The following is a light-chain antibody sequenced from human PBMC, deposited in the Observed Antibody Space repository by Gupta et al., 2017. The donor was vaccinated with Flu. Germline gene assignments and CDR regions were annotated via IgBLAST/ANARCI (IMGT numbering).Light chain of an antibody. V-gene: IGKV1-39*01. CDR2: AAS. J-gene: IGKJ1*01. CDR1: QIIINL. CDR3: QHDYTYPPT. Sequence: DIQTPHSPSSLSASVGDRVTVTWRASQIIINLLNWYQQKPEKAPKLLIYAASNLESGVPSRFSGSGSGTDFTLTISSLQPEDFATYYCQHDYTYPPTFGRGTRVEV.